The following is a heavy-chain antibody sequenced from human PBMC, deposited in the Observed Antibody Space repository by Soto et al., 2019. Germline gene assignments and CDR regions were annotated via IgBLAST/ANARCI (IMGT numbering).Heavy chain of an antibody. CDR3: ARYRSLDP. CDR2: IKEDGSEK. CDR1: GFILRNYW. J-gene: IGHJ5*02. Sequence: GGSLRLSCADSGFILRNYWMSWVRQAPGMGLQWVASIKEDGSEKYYVDPVKGRFTISRENAKNSLCLQMNSLRAEDTAVYYCARYRSLDPWGQGILVTVSS. D-gene: IGHD3-16*02. V-gene: IGHV3-7*03.